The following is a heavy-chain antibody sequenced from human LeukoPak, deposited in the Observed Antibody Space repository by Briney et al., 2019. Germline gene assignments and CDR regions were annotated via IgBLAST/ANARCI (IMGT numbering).Heavy chain of an antibody. CDR2: IYYSGST. D-gene: IGHD6-13*01. V-gene: IGHV4-61*08. Sequence: SQTLSLTCTVSGGSISSGGYYWSWIRQHPGKGLEWIGYIYYSGSTNYNPSLKSRVTISVDTSKNQFSLKLSSVTAADTAVYYCALGAAAAIFDYWGQGTLVTVSS. J-gene: IGHJ4*02. CDR3: ALGAAAAIFDY. CDR1: GGSISSGGYY.